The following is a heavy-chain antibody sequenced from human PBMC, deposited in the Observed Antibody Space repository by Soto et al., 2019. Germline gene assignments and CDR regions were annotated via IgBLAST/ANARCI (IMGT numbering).Heavy chain of an antibody. CDR3: AKPDDILTGYPYYYYYGMDV. J-gene: IGHJ6*02. D-gene: IGHD3-9*01. CDR1: GVTFSSYS. Sequence: GGSLRLSCAASGVTFSSYSMSGVRKAPGKGLEWVSAISGSGGSTYYADSVKGRFTISRDNSKNTLYLQMNSLRAEDTAVYYCAKPDDILTGYPYYYYYGMDVWGQGTTVTVSS. V-gene: IGHV3-23*01. CDR2: ISGSGGST.